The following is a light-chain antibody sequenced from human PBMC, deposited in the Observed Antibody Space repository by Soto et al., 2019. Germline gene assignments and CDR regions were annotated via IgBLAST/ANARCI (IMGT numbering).Light chain of an antibody. CDR2: KAS. Sequence: DIQMTQSPSTLSASVGDRVTITCRASQSISSWLAWYQQKPGKAPNLLIYKASSLQSGVPSRFSGSGSGTEFARTITSLQPDDLATYYCQQYNSYPYTFGQGTKLEIK. V-gene: IGKV1-5*03. CDR1: QSISSW. J-gene: IGKJ2*01. CDR3: QQYNSYPYT.